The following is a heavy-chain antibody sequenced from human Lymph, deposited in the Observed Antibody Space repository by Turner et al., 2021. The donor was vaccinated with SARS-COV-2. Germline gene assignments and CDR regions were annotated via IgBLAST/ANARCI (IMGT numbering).Heavy chain of an antibody. CDR1: GFTFSTYS. J-gene: IGHJ4*02. CDR2: ISSSSSYI. D-gene: IGHD4-17*01. V-gene: IGHV3-21*01. Sequence: EVQLVESGGGLVMPGGSLRLPCAAPGFTFSTYSMNWVRQAPGKGLEWISSISSSSSYIYYADSVKGRFTISRDDAKNSLYLQMNSLRAEDTAVYYCARDIPTTADYFDYWGQGTLVTVSS. CDR3: ARDIPTTADYFDY.